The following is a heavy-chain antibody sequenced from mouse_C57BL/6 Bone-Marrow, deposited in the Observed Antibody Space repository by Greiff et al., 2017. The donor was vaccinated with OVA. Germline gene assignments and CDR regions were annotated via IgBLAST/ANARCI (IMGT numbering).Heavy chain of an antibody. CDR2: ISDGGSYT. J-gene: IGHJ3*01. Sequence: EVKLMESGGGLVKPGGSLKLSCAASGFTFSSYAMSWVRQTPEKRLEWVATISDGGSYTYYPDTVKGRFTISRDNAKNNLYLQMSHLKSEDTAMYYCARGDLPWFAYWGQGTLVTVSA. CDR3: ARGDLPWFAY. V-gene: IGHV5-4*03. CDR1: GFTFSSYA. D-gene: IGHD2-1*01.